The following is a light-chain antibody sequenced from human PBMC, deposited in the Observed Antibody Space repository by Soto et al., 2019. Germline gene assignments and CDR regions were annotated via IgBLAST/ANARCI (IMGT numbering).Light chain of an antibody. CDR1: SSDVGSYNR. J-gene: IGLJ1*01. V-gene: IGLV2-18*02. Sequence: QSVLTQPPSVSGSPGQSVAISCTGTSSDVGSYNRVSWYQQPPGTAPKLIISDVSNRPSGVPDRFSGSKSGNTASLTISGLQAEDEADYYCCSWTSSSTYVFGTGTKLTVL. CDR3: CSWTSSSTYV. CDR2: DVS.